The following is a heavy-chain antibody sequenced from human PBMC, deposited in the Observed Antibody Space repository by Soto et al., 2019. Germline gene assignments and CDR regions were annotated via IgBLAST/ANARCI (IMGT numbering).Heavy chain of an antibody. CDR2: INHSGST. D-gene: IGHD6-6*01. Sequence: QVQLQQWGAGLLKPSETLSLTCAVYGGSFSGYYWSWIRQPPGKGLEWIGEINHSGSTNAHPSLKSRVTISVDTSTNQFSLKLSSVTAADTAVYYFARLSSSSASDYWGQGTLVTVSS. J-gene: IGHJ4*02. CDR1: GGSFSGYY. CDR3: ARLSSSSASDY. V-gene: IGHV4-34*01.